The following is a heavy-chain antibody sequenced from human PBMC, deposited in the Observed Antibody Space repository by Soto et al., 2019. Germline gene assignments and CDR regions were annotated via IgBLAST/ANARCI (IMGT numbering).Heavy chain of an antibody. Sequence: ASVKVSCKASGYTFTSYYMHWVRQAPGQGLEWMGIINPSGGSTSYAQKFQGRVTMTRDTSTSTVYMELSSLRPEDTAVYYCASSQGMATAQDWGQGTLVTVSS. D-gene: IGHD5-18*01. CDR1: GYTFTSYY. CDR2: INPSGGST. J-gene: IGHJ4*02. CDR3: ASSQGMATAQD. V-gene: IGHV1-46*01.